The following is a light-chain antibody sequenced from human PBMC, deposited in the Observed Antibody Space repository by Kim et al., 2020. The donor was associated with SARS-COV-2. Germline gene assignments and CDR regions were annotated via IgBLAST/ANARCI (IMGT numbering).Light chain of an antibody. V-gene: IGKV1-6*01. J-gene: IGKJ4*01. CDR2: AAS. CDR1: QGISND. CDR3: LQDYNSPLT. Sequence: ASVVARVTRTCRAIQGISNDLGWYQQKPGTAPKLLIYAASSLQSAVSSRCSGSGSGTDFTLTISSLHPEDSSTYYCLQDYNSPLTFGGGTKVDIK.